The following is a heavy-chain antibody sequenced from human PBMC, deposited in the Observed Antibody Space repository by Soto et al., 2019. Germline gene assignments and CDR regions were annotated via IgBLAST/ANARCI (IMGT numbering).Heavy chain of an antibody. Sequence: SETLSLTCNASGGSITSSGSAWGRIRQSPGKGLEWIGTIDYSGNIYYIPSLKSRITISVDTSKNQISLKLSSVTAADTAVYYCARHIHNQGFEYYFDSWGQGTLVTVFS. J-gene: IGHJ4*02. CDR1: GGSITSSGSA. D-gene: IGHD1-1*01. CDR3: ARHIHNQGFEYYFDS. V-gene: IGHV4-39*01. CDR2: IDYSGNI.